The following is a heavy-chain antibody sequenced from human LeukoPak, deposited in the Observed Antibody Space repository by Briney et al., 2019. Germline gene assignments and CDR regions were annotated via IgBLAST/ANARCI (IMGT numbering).Heavy chain of an antibody. J-gene: IGHJ6*02. Sequence: PSETLSLTCTVSGGSVSNYYWSWIRQSAEKGLEWNGRVYPTGDTTYNPSLKGRVTMSVDASKNQFSLKLTSVTAADTALYYCVRAGTYGVRRVISPDAWGQGTTVTVSS. V-gene: IGHV4-4*07. CDR2: VYPTGDT. CDR3: VRAGTYGVRRVISPDA. D-gene: IGHD3-10*01. CDR1: GGSVSNYY.